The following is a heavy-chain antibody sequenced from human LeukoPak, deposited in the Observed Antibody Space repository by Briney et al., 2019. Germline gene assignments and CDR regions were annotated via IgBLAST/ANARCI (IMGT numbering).Heavy chain of an antibody. Sequence: SETLSLTCAVSGGSISTYYWNWIRQPPGKGLEWIGCIYYTGTTIYNPSLKSRVTISVDTSKNQFSPTLSSVTAADTAVYYCARIAVTSSVYNWFDPWGQGTLVTVSS. CDR1: GGSISTYY. V-gene: IGHV4-59*08. CDR3: ARIAVTSSVYNWFDP. J-gene: IGHJ5*02. D-gene: IGHD6-19*01. CDR2: IYYTGTT.